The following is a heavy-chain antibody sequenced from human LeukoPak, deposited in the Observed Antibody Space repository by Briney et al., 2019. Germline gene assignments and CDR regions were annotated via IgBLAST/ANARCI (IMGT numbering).Heavy chain of an antibody. V-gene: IGHV4-38-2*01. CDR3: ARLYINYYMDV. Sequence: SETLSLTCAVSGYSISSGYYWGWIRQPPGKGLEWIGSIYHSGSTYYNPSLKSRVTISVDTSKNQFSLKLSSVTAADTAVYYCARLYINYYMDVWGNGTTVTVSS. CDR1: GYSISSGYY. J-gene: IGHJ6*03. D-gene: IGHD1-14*01. CDR2: IYHSGST.